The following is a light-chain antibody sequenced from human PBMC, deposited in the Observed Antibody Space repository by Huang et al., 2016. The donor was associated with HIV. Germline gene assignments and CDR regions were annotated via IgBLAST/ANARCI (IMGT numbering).Light chain of an antibody. CDR2: AAS. CDR3: QQSHTLPHT. CDR1: HNIINF. J-gene: IGKJ2*01. Sequence: DVELTQSPSSLSASVGDRITITCRAIHNIINFLNWYQQIPGEAPRLLIYAASKLQSGVPSSFTGSGSGTDFALTISSLRPEDFVTYYCQQSHTLPHTFGQGTKLEI. V-gene: IGKV1-39*01.